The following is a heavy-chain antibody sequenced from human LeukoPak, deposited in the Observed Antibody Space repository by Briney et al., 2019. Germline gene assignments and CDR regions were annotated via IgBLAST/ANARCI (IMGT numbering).Heavy chain of an antibody. Sequence: ASVKVSCKASGYIFTGYYMHWVRQALGQGLEWMGWINPNSGGTKYAQKFQGRVTMTRDTSISTAYMELSRLRSDDTAVYYCASTVEMATIGLDYWGQGTLVTVSS. CDR2: INPNSGGT. D-gene: IGHD5-24*01. J-gene: IGHJ4*02. CDR3: ASTVEMATIGLDY. V-gene: IGHV1-2*02. CDR1: GYIFTGYY.